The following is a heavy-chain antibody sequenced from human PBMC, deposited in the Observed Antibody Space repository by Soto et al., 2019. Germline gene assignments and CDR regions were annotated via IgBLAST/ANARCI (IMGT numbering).Heavy chain of an antibody. V-gene: IGHV3-74*01. CDR1: GFSIRGYW. CDR2: TNGGAVST. Sequence: GGSLRLSCAASGFSIRGYWKHWVRQVPGEGLVWDSRTNGGAVSTTVADSKNGRFTMSRDDAKDTVYLQKTRLGAEDTAVYFCARDRPCAMDVWGQGTRVTVSS. J-gene: IGHJ6*02. CDR3: ARDRPCAMDV.